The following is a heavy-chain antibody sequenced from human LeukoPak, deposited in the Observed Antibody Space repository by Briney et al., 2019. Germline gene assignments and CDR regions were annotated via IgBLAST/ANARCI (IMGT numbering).Heavy chain of an antibody. Sequence: GSLRLSSAASGVTLIDHHMDWVRPPPGKGLEWIGRSINKANSYTTEYAASVKGRFAISRDDSNNSLYLQMNSLKSADTAVYYGARVRYGGYDFDQWGQGTLVTVSS. V-gene: IGHV3-72*01. CDR1: GVTLIDHH. J-gene: IGHJ4*02. CDR2: SINKANSYTT. CDR3: ARVRYGGYDFDQ. D-gene: IGHD4-17*01.